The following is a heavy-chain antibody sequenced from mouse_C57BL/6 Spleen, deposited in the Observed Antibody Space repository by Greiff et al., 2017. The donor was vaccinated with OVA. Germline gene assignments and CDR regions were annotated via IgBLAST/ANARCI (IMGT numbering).Heavy chain of an antibody. Sequence: DVQLQESGGGLVQPGGSLKLSCAASGFTFSDYYMYWVRQTPETRLEWVAYISNGGGSTYYPDTVKGRFTISRDNAKNTLYLQMSRLKSEDTAMYYGASPITTVVAGAMDYWGQGTSVTVSS. CDR3: ASPITTVVAGAMDY. J-gene: IGHJ4*01. CDR2: ISNGGGST. D-gene: IGHD1-1*01. CDR1: GFTFSDYY. V-gene: IGHV5-12*01.